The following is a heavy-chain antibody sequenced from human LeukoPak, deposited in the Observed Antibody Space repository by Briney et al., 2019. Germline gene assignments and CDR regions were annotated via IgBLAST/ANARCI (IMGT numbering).Heavy chain of an antibody. J-gene: IGHJ4*02. CDR2: IYSGGST. CDR1: GFTVSSNY. V-gene: IGHV3-66*01. CDR3: ARGQYDFWSGYSTGDY. Sequence: GGSLRLSCAASGFTVSSNYMSWVRQAPGKGLEWVSVIYSGGSTYYADSVKGRFTISRDNAKNSLYLQMNSLRAEDTAVYYCARGQYDFWSGYSTGDYWGQGTLVTVSS. D-gene: IGHD3-3*01.